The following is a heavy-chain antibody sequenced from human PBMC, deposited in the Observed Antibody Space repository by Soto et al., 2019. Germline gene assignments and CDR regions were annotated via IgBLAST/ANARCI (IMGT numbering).Heavy chain of an antibody. CDR3: ARDRSTGSGGYDGVYYYYYYGMDV. V-gene: IGHV1-18*04. CDR1: GYTFTSYG. Sequence: ASVKVSCKASGYTFTSYGISWVRQAPGQGLEWMGWISAYNGNTNYAQKLQGRVTMTTDTSTSTAYMELRSLRSDDTAVYYCARDRSTGSGGYDGVYYYYYYGMDVWGQGTTVTVSS. CDR2: ISAYNGNT. J-gene: IGHJ6*02. D-gene: IGHD1-26*01.